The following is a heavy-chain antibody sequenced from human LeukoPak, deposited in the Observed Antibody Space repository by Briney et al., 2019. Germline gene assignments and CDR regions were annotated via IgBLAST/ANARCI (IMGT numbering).Heavy chain of an antibody. J-gene: IGHJ5*02. D-gene: IGHD3-10*01. CDR2: MNPNSGNT. CDR1: GYTFTSYG. Sequence: ASVKVSCKASGYTFTSYGINWVRQATGQGLEWMGWMNPNSGNTGYAQKFQGRVTITRNTSISTAYMELSSLRSEDTAVYYCARFPPKRGSGSKGGGFDPWGQGTLVTVSS. CDR3: ARFPPKRGSGSKGGGFDP. V-gene: IGHV1-8*03.